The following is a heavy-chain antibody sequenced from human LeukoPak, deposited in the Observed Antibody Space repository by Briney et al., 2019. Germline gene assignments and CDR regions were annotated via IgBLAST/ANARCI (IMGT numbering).Heavy chain of an antibody. D-gene: IGHD4-17*01. Sequence: SEALSLTCTVSGDSISPYYWTWIRQPPGKGLEWIGYIYYRGSTNYHPSLKSRVTISLDTSKNQFSLNLSSVTAADTAVYYCARSHGEVPFDYWGQGTLVTVSS. V-gene: IGHV4-59*01. J-gene: IGHJ4*02. CDR2: IYYRGST. CDR1: GDSISPYY. CDR3: ARSHGEVPFDY.